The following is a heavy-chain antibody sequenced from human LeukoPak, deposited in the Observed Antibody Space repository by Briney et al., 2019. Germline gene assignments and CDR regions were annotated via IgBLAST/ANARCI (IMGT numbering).Heavy chain of an antibody. D-gene: IGHD3-10*01. CDR1: GGSVYTSDYY. Sequence: SETLSLTCTVSGGSVYTSDYYWGWVRQPPGKGPEWIGDIFYTGKTNYNPALKSRVTISVDTSKNQFSLQLTSVTAADTAVYYCARDDYRGVTNFDPWGQGTLVTVSS. J-gene: IGHJ5*02. CDR3: ARDDYRGVTNFDP. CDR2: IFYTGKT. V-gene: IGHV4-61*08.